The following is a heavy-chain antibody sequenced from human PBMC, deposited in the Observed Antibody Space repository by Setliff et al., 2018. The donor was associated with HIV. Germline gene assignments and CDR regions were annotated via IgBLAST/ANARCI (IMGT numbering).Heavy chain of an antibody. CDR1: GAPLSSYY. J-gene: IGHJ3*02. CDR3: ARGKSGSYDAYDM. Sequence: PSETLSLTCTVSGAPLSSYYLNWIRQPPGKGLEWIGYIFYSGTTNYNPSLKSRVTMSVDASTNQFSLILSSVTAADTAVYYCARGKSGSYDAYDMWGQGTMVTVSS. V-gene: IGHV4-59*01. D-gene: IGHD5-12*01. CDR2: IFYSGTT.